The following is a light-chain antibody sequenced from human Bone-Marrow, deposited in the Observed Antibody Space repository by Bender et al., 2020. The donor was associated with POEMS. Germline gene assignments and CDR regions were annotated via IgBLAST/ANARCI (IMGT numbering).Light chain of an antibody. V-gene: IGLV2-23*02. Sequence: QSALTQPASVSGSPGQSITIACTGTRSDIGSYSLVSWYQQHPGKDPKLIIYEATKRPSGVSNRFSGSQSGNTASLTISGLQAEDEAAYYCCSYAGTGTFAVVFGGGTKLTVL. CDR1: RSDIGSYSL. J-gene: IGLJ2*01. CDR2: EAT. CDR3: CSYAGTGTFAVV.